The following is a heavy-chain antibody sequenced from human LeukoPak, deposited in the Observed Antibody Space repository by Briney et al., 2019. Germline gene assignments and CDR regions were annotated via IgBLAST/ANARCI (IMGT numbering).Heavy chain of an antibody. CDR2: IYSGGST. CDR1: GFTVSSNY. V-gene: IGHV3-53*01. J-gene: IGHJ4*02. CDR3: ARGYSSSWYGGFDY. D-gene: IGHD6-13*01. Sequence: PGGSLRLSCAASGFTVSSNYMSWVRQAPGKGLEWVSVIYSGGSTYYADSVKGRFTISRDNSKNTLYLQMNSLRAEDTAVYYCARGYSSSWYGGFDYWGQGTLVTVSS.